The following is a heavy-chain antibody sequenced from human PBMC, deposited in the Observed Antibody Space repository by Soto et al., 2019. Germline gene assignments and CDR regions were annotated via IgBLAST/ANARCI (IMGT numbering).Heavy chain of an antibody. D-gene: IGHD2-15*01. Sequence: GSRRLSCAASGFTFSSYAMSWVRQAPGKGLEWVSAISGSGGSTYYADSVKGRFTISRDNSKNTLYLQMNSLRAEDTAVYYCAKDRRDIVAPGYWGQGTLVTVSS. J-gene: IGHJ4*02. V-gene: IGHV3-23*01. CDR3: AKDRRDIVAPGY. CDR2: ISGSGGST. CDR1: GFTFSSYA.